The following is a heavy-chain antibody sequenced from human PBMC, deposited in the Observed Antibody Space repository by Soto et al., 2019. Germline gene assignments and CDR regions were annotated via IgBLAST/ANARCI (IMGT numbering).Heavy chain of an antibody. Sequence: PGESLKISCKASGYSFTSKWIGWVRQVPGQGLEWMGIISPVDSVTIYSPSFQGRVTISADKSISTAYLQWDSLKASDTAMYYCGRLMGLTWEPIEYWGQGPPVTVYS. J-gene: IGHJ4*02. V-gene: IGHV5-51*01. CDR1: GYSFTSKW. CDR2: ISPVDSVT. CDR3: GRLMGLTWEPIEY. D-gene: IGHD1-26*01.